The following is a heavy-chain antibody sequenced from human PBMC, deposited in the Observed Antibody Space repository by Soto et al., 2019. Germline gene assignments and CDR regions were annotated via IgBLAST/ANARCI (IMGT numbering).Heavy chain of an antibody. CDR3: ARDRDCGGDCYSSDPGEGAFDI. CDR1: GFTFSSYA. J-gene: IGHJ3*02. CDR2: ISYDGSNK. V-gene: IGHV3-30-3*01. D-gene: IGHD2-21*02. Sequence: GGSLRLSCAASGFTFSSYAMHWVRQAPGKGLEWVAVISYDGSNKYYADSVKGRFTISRDNSKNTLYLQMNSLRAEDTAVYYCARDRDCGGDCYSSDPGEGAFDIWGQGTMVTVSS.